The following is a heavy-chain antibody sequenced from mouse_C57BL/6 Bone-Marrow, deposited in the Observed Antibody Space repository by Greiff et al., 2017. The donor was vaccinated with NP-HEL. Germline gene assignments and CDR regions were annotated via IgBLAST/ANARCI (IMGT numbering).Heavy chain of an antibody. CDR1: GFTFSSYA. J-gene: IGHJ2*01. V-gene: IGHV5-4*01. Sequence: EVQVVESGGGLVKPGGSLKLSCAASGFTFSSYAMSWVRQTPEKRLEWVATISDGGSYTYYPDNVKGRFTISRDNAKNNLYLQMSHLKSEDTAMYYCARDRYYSNYVGFDYWGQGTTLTVSS. D-gene: IGHD2-5*01. CDR3: ARDRYYSNYVGFDY. CDR2: ISDGGSYT.